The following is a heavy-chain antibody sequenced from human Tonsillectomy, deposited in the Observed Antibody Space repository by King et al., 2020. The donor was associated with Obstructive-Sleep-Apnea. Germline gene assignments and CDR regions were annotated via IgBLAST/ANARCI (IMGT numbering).Heavy chain of an antibody. D-gene: IGHD3-3*01. V-gene: IGHV3-7*03. Sequence: VQLVESGGGLVQPGGSLRLSCAASGFTFSSYWMSWVRQAPGKGLEWVANIKQDGSEKYYVDSVKGRFTISRDNAKNSLYLQMNSLRAEDTAVYYCAGGSYYDFWSGYYTGGVSHFDYWGQGTLVTVSS. CDR2: IKQDGSEK. CDR1: GFTFSSYW. CDR3: AGGSYYDFWSGYYTGGVSHFDY. J-gene: IGHJ4*02.